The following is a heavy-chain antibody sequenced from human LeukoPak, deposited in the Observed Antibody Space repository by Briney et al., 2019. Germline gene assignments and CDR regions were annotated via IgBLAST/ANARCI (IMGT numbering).Heavy chain of an antibody. CDR3: ARVLPLRGGVLRYFDWLIPSDY. J-gene: IGHJ4*02. CDR2: ISAYNGNT. V-gene: IGHV1-18*01. D-gene: IGHD3-9*01. CDR1: GYTFTSYG. Sequence: ASVKVSCKASGYTFTSYGIIWVRQAPGQGLEWMGWISAYNGNTNYAQKLQGRVTMTTDTSTSTAYMELRSLRSDDTAVYYCARVLPLRGGVLRYFDWLIPSDYWGQGTLVTVSS.